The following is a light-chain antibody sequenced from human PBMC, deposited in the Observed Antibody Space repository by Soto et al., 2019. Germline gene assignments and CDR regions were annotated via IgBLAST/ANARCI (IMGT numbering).Light chain of an antibody. V-gene: IGKV1-33*01. J-gene: IGKJ2*01. CDR2: DAS. CDR1: QDISNF. Sequence: DIQMTQSPSSLSASVGDRVTITCQASQDISNFLNWYQQKPGRAPELLIYDASNLKTGVPSRFSGSGSGTDFAFTISSLQPEDIATYYCQQYHNLPPYTFGQGTKVDIK. CDR3: QQYHNLPPYT.